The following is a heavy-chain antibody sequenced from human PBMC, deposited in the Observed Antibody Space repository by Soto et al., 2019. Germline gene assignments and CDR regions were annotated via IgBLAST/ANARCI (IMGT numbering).Heavy chain of an antibody. CDR3: AKNRDGVLRYFDY. J-gene: IGHJ4*02. V-gene: IGHV3-23*01. D-gene: IGHD3-9*01. Sequence: PGGSLRLSCAASGFTFSSYGMHWVRQAPGKGLEWVAVICGSGGSTYYADSVKGRFTISRDNSKNTLYLQMNSLRAEDTAVYYCAKNRDGVLRYFDYWGQGTLVTVLS. CDR2: ICGSGGST. CDR1: GFTFSSYG.